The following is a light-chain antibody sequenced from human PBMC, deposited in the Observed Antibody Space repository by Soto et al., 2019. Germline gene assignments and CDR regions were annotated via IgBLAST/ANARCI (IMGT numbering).Light chain of an antibody. J-gene: IGKJ3*01. CDR2: AAS. CDR1: QGISSY. Sequence: DIQLTQSPSFLSASVGDRVTITCRASQGISSYLAWYQQKPGKAPKLLIYAASTLQSGVPSRYSGSGSGTEFTLTISSLQPEDFATYYTQQLNSYPRGFTFGPGTKVDIK. V-gene: IGKV1-9*01. CDR3: QQLNSYPRGFT.